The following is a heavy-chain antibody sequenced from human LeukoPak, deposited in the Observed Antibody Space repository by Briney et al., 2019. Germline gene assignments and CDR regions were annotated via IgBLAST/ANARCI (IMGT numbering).Heavy chain of an antibody. CDR3: ARQEIQSSSSLPFDY. CDR1: GGSISSGGYY. D-gene: IGHD6-13*01. V-gene: IGHV4-30-4*01. Sequence: SETLSLTCTVSGGSISSGGYYWSWIRQPPGKGLEWIGYIYYSGSTYYNPSLKSRVTISVDTSKNQFSLKLSSVTAADTAVYYCARQEIQSSSSLPFDYWGQGTLVTVSS. CDR2: IYYSGST. J-gene: IGHJ4*02.